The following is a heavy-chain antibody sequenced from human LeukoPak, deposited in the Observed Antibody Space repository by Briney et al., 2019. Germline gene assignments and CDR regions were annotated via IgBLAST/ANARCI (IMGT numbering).Heavy chain of an antibody. CDR3: AKDINWASFES. J-gene: IGHJ4*02. D-gene: IGHD7-27*01. Sequence: GGSLRLSCAASGFTFSSYAMSWVRQAPGKGLECISGFSGSGGSTYYADSVKGRFTISRDNSKNTLYLQMNSLRAEDTALYYCAKDINWASFESWGQGTLVTVSS. V-gene: IGHV3-23*01. CDR2: FSGSGGST. CDR1: GFTFSSYA.